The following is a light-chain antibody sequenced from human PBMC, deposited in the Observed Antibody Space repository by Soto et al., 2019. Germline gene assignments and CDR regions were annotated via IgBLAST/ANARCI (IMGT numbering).Light chain of an antibody. CDR2: GAS. Sequence: EIVLTQSPGTLSLSPGERATLSRRASESVSTNYLAWYQQKPGQAPRLLISGASSRATGIPDRFSGSGSGADFTLTINRLEPEDFAVYYCQQYGSVPLTFGGGTKVEIK. CDR1: ESVSTNY. J-gene: IGKJ4*01. CDR3: QQYGSVPLT. V-gene: IGKV3-20*01.